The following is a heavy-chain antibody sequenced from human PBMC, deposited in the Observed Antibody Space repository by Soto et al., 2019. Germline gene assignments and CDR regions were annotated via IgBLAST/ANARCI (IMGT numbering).Heavy chain of an antibody. CDR3: ARSVRGYRGYCSGGNCSPFDAFDI. CDR1: GGTFSSYA. J-gene: IGHJ3*02. Sequence: QVQLVQSGAEVKKPGSSVKVSCKASGGTFSSYAISWVRQAPGQGLEWMGGIIPIFGTANYAQKFQGRVTITADESTSTAYMELSSLRSEDTAVYYCARSVRGYRGYCSGGNCSPFDAFDIWGQGTMVTVSS. CDR2: IIPIFGTA. V-gene: IGHV1-69*01. D-gene: IGHD2-15*01.